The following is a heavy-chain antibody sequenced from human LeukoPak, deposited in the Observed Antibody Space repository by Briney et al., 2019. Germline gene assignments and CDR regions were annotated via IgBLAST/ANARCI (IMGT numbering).Heavy chain of an antibody. D-gene: IGHD3-10*01. CDR3: ARDTTMVRGVIKRAGFDY. J-gene: IGHJ4*02. CDR1: GYTFTGYY. CDR2: INPNSGGT. Sequence: ASVKVSCKASGYTFTGYYMHWVRQAPGQGPEWMGRINPNSGGTNYAQKFQGRVTMTRDTSISTAYMELSRLRSDDTAVYYCARDTTMVRGVIKRAGFDYWGQGTLVTVSS. V-gene: IGHV1-2*06.